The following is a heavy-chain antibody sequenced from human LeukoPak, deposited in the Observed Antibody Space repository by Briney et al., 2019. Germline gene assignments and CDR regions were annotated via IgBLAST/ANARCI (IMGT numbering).Heavy chain of an antibody. D-gene: IGHD6-19*01. J-gene: IGHJ4*02. CDR1: GFTFSGSA. CDR2: ISCDGGEE. V-gene: IGHV3-30*14. CDR3: ATRAVAAPY. Sequence: GGSLRLSCAASGFTFSGSAMHWVRQPPGKGLEWVAVISCDGGEEFYADSVKGRFIIFRDSSKNTLYLQMNSLRVEDTAVYYCATRAVAAPYWGQGTLVTVSS.